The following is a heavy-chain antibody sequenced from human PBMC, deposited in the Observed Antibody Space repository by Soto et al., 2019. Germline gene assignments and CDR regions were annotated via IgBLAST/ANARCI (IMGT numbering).Heavy chain of an antibody. J-gene: IGHJ4*02. CDR3: ASRKKATVTFDY. D-gene: IGHD4-17*01. CDR1: GGSISSYY. Sequence: SETLSLTCTVSGGSISSYYWSWIRQPPGKGLEWIGYIYYSGSTNYNPSLKSRVTISVDTSKNQFSLKLSSVTAADTAVYYCASRKKATVTFDYWGQGTLVTVSS. V-gene: IGHV4-59*01. CDR2: IYYSGST.